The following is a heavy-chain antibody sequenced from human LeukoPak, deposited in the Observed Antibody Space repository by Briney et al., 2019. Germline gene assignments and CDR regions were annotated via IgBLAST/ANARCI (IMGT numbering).Heavy chain of an antibody. D-gene: IGHD4-11*01. CDR1: GGSISSSNYY. V-gene: IGHV4-39*01. CDR2: IYYSGST. Sequence: SETLSLTCSVSGGSISSSNYYWGWIRQSPGKGLEWIGSIYYSGSTYYNPSLKSRLTISVDTSKNQFSLQLSSVTAADTAVYYCVRQKITTSDYWGQGSMVTVSS. J-gene: IGHJ4*02. CDR3: VRQKITTSDY.